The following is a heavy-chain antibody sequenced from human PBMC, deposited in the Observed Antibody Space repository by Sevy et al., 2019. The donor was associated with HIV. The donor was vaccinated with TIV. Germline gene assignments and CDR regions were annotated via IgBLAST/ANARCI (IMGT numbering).Heavy chain of an antibody. J-gene: IGHJ5*02. D-gene: IGHD2-2*01. CDR1: GGSISSYY. V-gene: IGHV4-59*08. CDR2: IYYSGST. Sequence: SETLSLTCTVSGGSISSYYWSWIRQPPGKGLEWIGYIYYSGSTNDNPSLKSRVTISVDTSKNQFSLKLSSVTAADTAVYYCARQEGYCSSTSCYGVRFDPWGQGTLVTVSS. CDR3: ARQEGYCSSTSCYGVRFDP.